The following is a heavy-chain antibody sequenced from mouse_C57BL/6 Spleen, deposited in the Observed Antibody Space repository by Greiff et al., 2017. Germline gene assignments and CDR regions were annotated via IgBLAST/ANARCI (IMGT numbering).Heavy chain of an antibody. J-gene: IGHJ4*01. Sequence: EVQVVESGGGLVKPGGSLKLSCAASGFTFSSYAMSWVRQTPEKRLEWVATISDGGSYTYSPDNVKGRFTISRDNAKNKLYLQMSHLKSEDTAMYYWAREGVLHAMDYWGQGTSVTVSS. CDR1: GFTFSSYA. V-gene: IGHV5-4*01. D-gene: IGHD1-1*01. CDR2: ISDGGSYT. CDR3: AREGVLHAMDY.